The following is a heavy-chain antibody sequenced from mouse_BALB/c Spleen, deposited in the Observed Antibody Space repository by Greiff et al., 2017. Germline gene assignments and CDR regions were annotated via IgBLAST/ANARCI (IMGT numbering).Heavy chain of an antibody. V-gene: IGHV1-7*01. CDR3: ARGGGGSDY. J-gene: IGHJ2*01. Sequence: QVHVKQSGAELAKPGASVKMSCKASGYTFTSYWMHWVKQRPGQGLEWIGYINPSTGYTEYNQKFKDKATLTADKSSSTAYMQLSSLTSEDSAVYYCARGGGGSDYWGQGTTLTVSS. D-gene: IGHD3-2*02. CDR1: GYTFTSYW. CDR2: INPSTGYT.